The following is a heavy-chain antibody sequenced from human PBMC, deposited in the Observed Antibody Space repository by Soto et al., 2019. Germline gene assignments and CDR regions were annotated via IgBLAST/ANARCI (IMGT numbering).Heavy chain of an antibody. V-gene: IGHV1-24*01. CDR3: ASRLGANYDILTGVDRYFDY. J-gene: IGHJ4*02. D-gene: IGHD3-9*01. CDR2: FDPEDGET. Sequence: ASVKVSCKVSGYTLPELSIHWVRQAPGKGLEWMVGFDPEDGETLYAQRFQGRVTMTEDTSTDTAYMELNSLRSEDTAVYYCASRLGANYDILTGVDRYFDYWGQGTLVTVSS. CDR1: GYTLPELS.